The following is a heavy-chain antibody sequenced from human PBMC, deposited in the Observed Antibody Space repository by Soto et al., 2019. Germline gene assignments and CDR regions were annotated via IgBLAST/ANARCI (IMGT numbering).Heavy chain of an antibody. CDR2: VYYSGST. D-gene: IGHD3-22*01. CDR3: ASDSSDYYGMDV. V-gene: IGHV4-59*01. Sequence: QVQLQESGPGLVKPSETLSLTCTVSGGSISNYYWYWLRQPPGKGLEWIGYVYYSGSTNYNPSLKSRVTISPDTSNHRCALTLNSVTAADTAVYFCASDSSDYYGMDVWGPGTTVTGSS. CDR1: GGSISNYY. J-gene: IGHJ6*02.